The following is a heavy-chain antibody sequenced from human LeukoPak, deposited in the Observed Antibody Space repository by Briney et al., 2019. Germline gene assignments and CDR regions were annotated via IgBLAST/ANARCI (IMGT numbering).Heavy chain of an antibody. CDR2: ISAYNGNT. Sequence: GASVKVSCKASGYTFTSYGISWVRQAPGQGLEWMGWISAYNGNTNYAQKLQGRVTMTTDTSTSTAYMELRSLRSDDTAVYYCARASKYYYDSSGPMYPWGQGTLVTVSS. CDR1: GYTFTSYG. J-gene: IGHJ5*02. D-gene: IGHD3-22*01. V-gene: IGHV1-18*01. CDR3: ARASKYYYDSSGPMYP.